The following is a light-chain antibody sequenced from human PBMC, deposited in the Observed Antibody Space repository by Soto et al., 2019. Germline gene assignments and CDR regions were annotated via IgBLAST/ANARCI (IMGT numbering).Light chain of an antibody. J-gene: IGKJ1*01. CDR2: GAS. CDR1: QSVTTN. CDR3: QQYGSSPRT. V-gene: IGKV3-20*01. Sequence: EVVMTQSPATLSVSPGERATLSCRASQSVTTNMAWYKQKPGQAPRPLSCGASSRATGIPDRFSGSGSGTDFTLTISTLEPEDFEVYYCQQYGSSPRTFGQGTKVDIK.